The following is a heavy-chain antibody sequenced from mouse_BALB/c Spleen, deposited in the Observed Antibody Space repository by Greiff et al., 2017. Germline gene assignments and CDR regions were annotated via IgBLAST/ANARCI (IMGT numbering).Heavy chain of an antibody. J-gene: IGHJ4*01. CDR3: ARYGGYSYYYAMDY. CDR2: ISSGSSTI. CDR1: GFTFSSFG. D-gene: IGHD2-3*01. V-gene: IGHV5-17*02. Sequence: EVQLVESGGGLVKPGGSLKLSCAASGFTFSSFGMHWVRQAPEKGLEWVAYISSGSSTIYYADTVKGRFTISRDNPKNTLFLQMTSLRSEDTAMYYCARYGGYSYYYAMDYWGQGTSVTVSS.